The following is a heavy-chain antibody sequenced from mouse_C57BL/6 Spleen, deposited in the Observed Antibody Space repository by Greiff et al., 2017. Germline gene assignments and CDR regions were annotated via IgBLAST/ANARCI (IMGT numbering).Heavy chain of an antibody. Sequence: QVQLQQPGAELVRPGTSVKLSCKASGYTFTSYWMHWVKQRPGQGLEWIGVIDPSDSYTNYNQKFKGKATLTVDKSSSTAYMQLSSLTSEDAAVYYCARCDGPYYAMDYWGQGTSVTVSS. D-gene: IGHD2-3*01. CDR1: GYTFTSYW. CDR2: IDPSDSYT. CDR3: ARCDGPYYAMDY. J-gene: IGHJ4*01. V-gene: IGHV1-59*01.